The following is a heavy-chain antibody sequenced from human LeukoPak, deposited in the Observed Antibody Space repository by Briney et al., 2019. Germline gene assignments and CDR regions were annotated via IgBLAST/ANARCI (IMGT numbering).Heavy chain of an antibody. CDR3: ASRLIPGYGMDV. J-gene: IGHJ6*02. V-gene: IGHV3-53*01. D-gene: IGHD2-2*01. CDR2: IYSGGST. CDR1: GFTVSSNY. Sequence: GGSLRLSCAASGFTVSSNYMSWVRQAPGKGLEWVSVIYSGGSTYYADSVKGRFTISRDNSKNTLYLQMNSLRAEDTAVYYCASRLIPGYGMDVWGQRTTVTVSS.